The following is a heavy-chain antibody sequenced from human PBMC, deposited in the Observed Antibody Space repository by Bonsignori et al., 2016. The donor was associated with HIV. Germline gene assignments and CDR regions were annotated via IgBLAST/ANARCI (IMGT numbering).Heavy chain of an antibody. CDR3: ARGKRTIAEAGTGLEYFQF. CDR2: INHSGST. Sequence: SETLSLTCAVYGGSFSTYYWSWIRQPPGKGLEWIGEINHSGSTNYNPSLKSRLTISMDTSKNQFSLKLNSVTAADTAVYFCARGKRTIAEAGTGLEYFQFWGQGTLVTVSS. J-gene: IGHJ1*01. V-gene: IGHV4-34*01. CDR1: GGSFSTYY. D-gene: IGHD6-13*01.